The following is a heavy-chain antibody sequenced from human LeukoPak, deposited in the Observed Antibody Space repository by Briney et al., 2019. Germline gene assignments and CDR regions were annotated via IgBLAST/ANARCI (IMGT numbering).Heavy chain of an antibody. CDR1: GYTFTGYY. CDR3: ARIVGANPLDFDY. D-gene: IGHD1-26*01. V-gene: IGHV1-2*02. J-gene: IGHJ4*02. Sequence: ASVKVSCKASGYTFTGYYMHWVRQAPGQGLEGMGWINPNSGGTNYAQKFQGRVTMTRDTSISTAYMELSRLRSDDTAVYYCARIVGANPLDFDYWGQGTLVTVSS. CDR2: INPNSGGT.